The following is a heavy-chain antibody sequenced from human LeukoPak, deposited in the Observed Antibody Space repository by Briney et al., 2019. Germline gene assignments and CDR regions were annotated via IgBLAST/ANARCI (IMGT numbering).Heavy chain of an antibody. CDR1: GFTFSTYW. Sequence: GGSLRLSCAASGFTFSTYWMNWYRQAPGKGLEWVGNINQDASEINYVDSVRGRFTISRDNAKNSLHLQMNSLRAEDTAVYYCARDEGMDVWGQGTTVTVSS. J-gene: IGHJ6*02. CDR2: INQDASEI. CDR3: ARDEGMDV. V-gene: IGHV3-7*01.